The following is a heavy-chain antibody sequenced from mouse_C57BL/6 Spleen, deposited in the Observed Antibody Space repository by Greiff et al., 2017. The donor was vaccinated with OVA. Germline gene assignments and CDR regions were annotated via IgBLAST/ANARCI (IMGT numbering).Heavy chain of an antibody. CDR2: IYPGSGNT. V-gene: IGHV1-76*01. CDR3: ARDSTVVESSYFDY. Sequence: QVQLQQSGAELVRPGASVKLSCKASGYTFTDYYINWVKQRPGQGLEWIARIYPGSGNTYYNEKFKGKATLTAEKSSSTAYMQLSSLTSEDSAVYFCARDSTVVESSYFDYWGQGTTLTVSS. J-gene: IGHJ2*01. CDR1: GYTFTDYY. D-gene: IGHD1-1*01.